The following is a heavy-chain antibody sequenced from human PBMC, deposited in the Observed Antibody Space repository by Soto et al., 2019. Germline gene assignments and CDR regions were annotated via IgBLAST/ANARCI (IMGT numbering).Heavy chain of an antibody. CDR2: IDYNGVT. CDR3: GKVLVGATGHTDSDS. Sequence: NPSETLSITCTVSGGSIYRSGYYWGWIRQPPGRGLEWIGNIDYNGVTYSNPSLKSRVTISRDTSKNQFSLKLTSVTAADTALYYCGKVLVGATGHTDSDSWGPGTLVTVAS. J-gene: IGHJ4*02. CDR1: GGSIYRSGYY. V-gene: IGHV4-39*01. D-gene: IGHD2-15*01.